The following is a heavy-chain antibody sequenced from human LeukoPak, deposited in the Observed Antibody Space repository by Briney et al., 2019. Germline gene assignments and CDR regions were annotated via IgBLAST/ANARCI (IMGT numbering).Heavy chain of an antibody. CDR3: ARGNYGDSETRAFDI. J-gene: IGHJ3*02. V-gene: IGHV3-20*01. CDR2: INWNGGST. CDR1: GFTFDDYG. D-gene: IGHD4-17*01. Sequence: GGSLRLSCAASGFTFDDYGMSWVRQVRGKGLEWVSGINWNGGSTGYADSVKGRFTISRDNAKNSLYPQMNSLRAEDTALSHCARGNYGDSETRAFDICGQGTMVTVSA.